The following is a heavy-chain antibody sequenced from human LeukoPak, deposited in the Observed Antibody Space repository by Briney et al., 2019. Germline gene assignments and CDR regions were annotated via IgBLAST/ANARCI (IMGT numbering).Heavy chain of an antibody. Sequence: GSLRLSCAASGFSVSNNYVTLVRQPPGTGVGWVSVIYSHGSTYYADSVKGRVTISRDNSKNTLYLQMNSLRVEDTGVYYCTDTVAGWGQGTLVTVSS. J-gene: IGHJ4*02. V-gene: IGHV3-66*03. D-gene: IGHD4-23*01. CDR2: IYSHGST. CDR1: GFSVSNNY. CDR3: TDTVAG.